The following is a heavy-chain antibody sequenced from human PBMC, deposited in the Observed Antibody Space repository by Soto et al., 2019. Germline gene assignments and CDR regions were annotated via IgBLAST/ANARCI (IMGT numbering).Heavy chain of an antibody. J-gene: IGHJ6*03. CDR2: TYYSGST. D-gene: IGHD2-15*01. V-gene: IGHV4-39*01. CDR3: ARSGCGAGGCYVLPYYYMDV. Sequence: NPSETLSLTCTVSGGSISSSSYYWGWIRQPPGKGLEWIGSTYYSGSTYYNPSLKSRVTISVDTSKNQFSLKLSSVTAADTAVYYCARSGCGAGGCYVLPYYYMDVWGKGTTVTVSS. CDR1: GGSISSSSYY.